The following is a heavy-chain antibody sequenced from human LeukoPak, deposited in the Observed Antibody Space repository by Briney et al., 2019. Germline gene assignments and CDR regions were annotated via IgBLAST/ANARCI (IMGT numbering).Heavy chain of an antibody. CDR1: GFTFSSYW. Sequence: PGGSLRLSCAASGFTFSSYWMSWVRQAPGKGLEWVANIKQDGSEKYYVDSVKGRFTISRDNAKNSLYLQMNSLRAEDTAVYYCARARYDSSGYYYRPPVSYFDYWGQGTLVTVSS. D-gene: IGHD3-22*01. V-gene: IGHV3-7*01. CDR2: IKQDGSEK. J-gene: IGHJ4*02. CDR3: ARARYDSSGYYYRPPVSYFDY.